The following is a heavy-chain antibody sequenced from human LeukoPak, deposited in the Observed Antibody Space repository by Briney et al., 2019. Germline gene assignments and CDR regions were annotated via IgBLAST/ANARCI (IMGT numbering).Heavy chain of an antibody. CDR2: ISSSSSYI. CDR3: ARDRGVRYYYGSAYDAFDI. V-gene: IGHV3-21*01. CDR1: GFTFSSYS. Sequence: PGGSLRLSCAASGFTFSSYSMNWVRQAPGKRLEWVSSISSSSSYIYYADSVKGRFTISRDNAKNSLYLQMNSLRAEDTAVYYCARDRGVRYYYGSAYDAFDIWGQGTMVTVSS. J-gene: IGHJ3*02. D-gene: IGHD3-10*01.